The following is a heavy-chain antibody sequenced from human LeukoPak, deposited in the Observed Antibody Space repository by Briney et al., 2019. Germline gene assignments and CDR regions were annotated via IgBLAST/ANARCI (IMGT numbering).Heavy chain of an antibody. CDR1: GGSFRGYY. Sequence: SDTLSLTCAVYGGSFRGYYWSWIHQPPGKGLQWIGEINHSGSTNYNPSLKIRVTISVDTSKNQFSLKLSSVTAADTAVYYCARGRVSGWFPFDYWGQGTLVTVSS. CDR3: ARGRVSGWFPFDY. D-gene: IGHD6-19*01. CDR2: INHSGST. V-gene: IGHV4-34*01. J-gene: IGHJ4*02.